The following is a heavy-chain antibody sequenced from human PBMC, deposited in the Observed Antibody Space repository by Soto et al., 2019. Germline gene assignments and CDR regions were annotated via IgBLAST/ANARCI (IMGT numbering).Heavy chain of an antibody. D-gene: IGHD3-16*01. CDR3: ARGGRWLQGNDY. V-gene: IGHV3-30*04. Sequence: QVQLVESGGGVVQPGRSLRLSYAASGFTFSSYAMHWVRQAPGKGLEWVAVIWHDGSNKYYADSVKGRFTISRDNSKNTLFLQMNSLRPDDTAVYYCARGGRWLQGNDYWGQGSLVTVSS. CDR1: GFTFSSYA. CDR2: IWHDGSNK. J-gene: IGHJ4*02.